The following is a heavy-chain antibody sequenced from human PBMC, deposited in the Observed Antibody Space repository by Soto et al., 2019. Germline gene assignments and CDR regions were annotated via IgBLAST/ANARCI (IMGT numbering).Heavy chain of an antibody. CDR3: ASHVITFGGIAVDDGFDI. CDR1: GGTFGDYT. J-gene: IGHJ3*02. Sequence: QVQLVQSGAELKTPGSSVKVSCTASGGTFGDYTISWVRQAPGQGLEWMGRIIPIVGIADYAQKFQDTVTITADMSTSTAFMDLGSLRSEDTAVYYCASHVITFGGIAVDDGFDIWGQGTMVTVSS. D-gene: IGHD3-16*01. CDR2: IIPIVGIA. V-gene: IGHV1-69*02.